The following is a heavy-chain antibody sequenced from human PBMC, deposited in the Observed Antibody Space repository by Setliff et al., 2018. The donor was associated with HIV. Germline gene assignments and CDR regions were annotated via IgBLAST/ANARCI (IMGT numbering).Heavy chain of an antibody. CDR2: IYFTGST. Sequence: SETLSLTCTVSGGSISSHYWSWIRQPPGKGLEWIGYIYFTGSTNYNPSLKSRVTISVDTSKNQFSLNLRSVTAADTAVYYCARGDGYRGNDAYYDSGMDVWGQGITVTVPS. D-gene: IGHD5-12*01. CDR3: ARGDGYRGNDAYYDSGMDV. J-gene: IGHJ6*02. V-gene: IGHV4-59*11. CDR1: GGSISSHY.